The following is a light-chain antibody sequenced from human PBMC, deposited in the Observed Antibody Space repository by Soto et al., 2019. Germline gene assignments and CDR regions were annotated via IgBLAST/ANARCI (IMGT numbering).Light chain of an antibody. CDR3: LIYYGCAQTYVV. CDR2: ATS. J-gene: IGLJ2*01. Sequence: QAVVTQEPSLTVSPGGTVTLTCASSTGPVTSGSYPNWFQPKPGQPPRTLIYATSLKNSWTPARFSGSLLEGKPALTLSGVQPEDAADDSGLIYYGCAQTYVVFGGGTKLTVL. CDR1: TGPVTSGSY. V-gene: IGLV7-43*01.